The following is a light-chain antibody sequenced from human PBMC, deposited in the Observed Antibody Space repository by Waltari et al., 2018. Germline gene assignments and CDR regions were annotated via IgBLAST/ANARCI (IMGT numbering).Light chain of an antibody. V-gene: IGKV3-15*01. CDR1: QSVRRN. CDR2: GVS. Sequence: TVMTQSPATLSVSPGERATLSCRASQSVRRNLAWYQQKPGQAPRLLIYGVSTRATGIPARFSGSGSGTEFTLTISSLEPEDFAVYYCQHRANWPLTFGGGTKVEIK. CDR3: QHRANWPLT. J-gene: IGKJ4*01.